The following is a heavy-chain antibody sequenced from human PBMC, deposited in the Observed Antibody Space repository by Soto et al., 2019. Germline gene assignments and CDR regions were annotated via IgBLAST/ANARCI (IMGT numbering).Heavy chain of an antibody. CDR1: GGTFSSYA. D-gene: IGHD4-17*01. CDR2: IIPIFGTA. J-gene: IGHJ6*02. V-gene: IGHV1-69*01. CDR3: AQTTSLIGRTYYYYGMDV. Sequence: QVQLVQSGAEVKKPGSSVKVSCKASGGTFSSYAISWVRQAPGHGLEWLGGIIPIFGTANYAQKFQGSVTITADESTSTAYMELSSLRSEDTAVYYCAQTTSLIGRTYYYYGMDVWGQGTTVTVSS.